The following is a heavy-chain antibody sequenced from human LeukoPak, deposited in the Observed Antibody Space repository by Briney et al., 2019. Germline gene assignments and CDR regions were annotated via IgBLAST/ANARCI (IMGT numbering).Heavy chain of an antibody. CDR1: GFTFSDYN. D-gene: IGHD6-6*01. V-gene: IGHV3-21*01. CDR3: ARSGSSSPVISVH. J-gene: IGHJ4*02. Sequence: GGSLRLSCAASGFTFSDYNMNWVRQAPGKGLEWVSSITSSSSYMYYADSVKGRFTISRDNAGNSLYLQMNSLRAEDTAVYYCARSGSSSPVISVHWGQGTLVTVSS. CDR2: ITSSSSYM.